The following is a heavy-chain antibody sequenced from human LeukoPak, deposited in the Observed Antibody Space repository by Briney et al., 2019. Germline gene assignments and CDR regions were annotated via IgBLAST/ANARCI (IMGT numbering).Heavy chain of an antibody. D-gene: IGHD3-10*01. Sequence: SETLSLTCTVSNGSISSDHWSWVRQPPGKGLEWIGYILTSGTTNYNPSLKSRLTISVDTSKNQFTLKLSPVTAADTAVYYCARLRVSGTYLYYFDYWGQGTLATVSS. V-gene: IGHV4-4*09. CDR3: ARLRVSGTYLYYFDY. CDR1: NGSISSDH. J-gene: IGHJ4*02. CDR2: ILTSGTT.